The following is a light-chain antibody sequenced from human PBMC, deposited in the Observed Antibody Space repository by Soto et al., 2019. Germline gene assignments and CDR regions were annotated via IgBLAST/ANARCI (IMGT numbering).Light chain of an antibody. CDR3: LQYGSSPRT. V-gene: IGKV3-20*01. J-gene: IGKJ1*01. Sequence: EIVLTQSPDTLSLSPGERATLSCRASQSVRSSYLAWYQQKFGQAPRLLIYDASSRATGVPDRFSGSGSGTDFTLTISRLEPEDFAVYYCLQYGSSPRTFGQGTTVEFK. CDR2: DAS. CDR1: QSVRSSY.